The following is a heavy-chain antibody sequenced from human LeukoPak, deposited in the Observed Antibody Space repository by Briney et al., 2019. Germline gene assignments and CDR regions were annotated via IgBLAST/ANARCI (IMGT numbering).Heavy chain of an antibody. Sequence: PGGSLRLSCAASGFTFSGYPIHWVRQAPGKGLEWVAVISYDGSNKYYADSVKGRFTISRDNSKNTLYLQMNSLRAEDTAVYYCAKDRSYGSMDYWGQGTLVTVSS. CDR2: ISYDGSNK. CDR3: AKDRSYGSMDY. V-gene: IGHV3-30*04. D-gene: IGHD5-18*01. CDR1: GFTFSGYP. J-gene: IGHJ4*02.